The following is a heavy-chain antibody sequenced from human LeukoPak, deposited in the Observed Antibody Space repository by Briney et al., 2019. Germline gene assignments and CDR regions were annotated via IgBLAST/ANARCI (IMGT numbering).Heavy chain of an antibody. CDR2: ISSSSSYT. Sequence: PGGSLRLSCAASGFTLSDYYMSWIRQAPGKGLEWVSYISSSSSYTNYADSVKGRFTISRDNAKNSLYLQMNSLRAEDTAVYYCAREGIAVAGTRWGYFDLWGRGTLVTVSS. D-gene: IGHD6-19*01. J-gene: IGHJ2*01. CDR3: AREGIAVAGTRWGYFDL. V-gene: IGHV3-11*05. CDR1: GFTLSDYY.